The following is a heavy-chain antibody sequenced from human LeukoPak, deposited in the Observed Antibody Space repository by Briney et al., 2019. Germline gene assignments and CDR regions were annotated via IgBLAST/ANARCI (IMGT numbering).Heavy chain of an antibody. Sequence: SETLSLTCAVYGGSFSGYSWNWIRQPPVKGLEWIGEINHSGGTNYNPSLKSRVTISVDTSKKQFSLKLSSVTAADTAVYYCARGGWFDPWGQGTLVTVSS. J-gene: IGHJ5*02. V-gene: IGHV4-34*01. CDR2: INHSGGT. CDR1: GGSFSGYS. CDR3: ARGGWFDP.